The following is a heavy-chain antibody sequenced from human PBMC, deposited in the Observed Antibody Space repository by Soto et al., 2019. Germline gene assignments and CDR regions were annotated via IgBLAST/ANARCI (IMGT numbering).Heavy chain of an antibody. CDR3: ARWIAAAGLYYYYGMDV. V-gene: IGHV4-4*02. CDR2: IYHSGST. Sequence: SETLSLTCAVPGGSISSSNWWSCVRQPPGKGLEWIGEIYHSGSTNYNPSLKSRVTISVDKSKNQFSLKLSSVTAADTAVYYCARWIAAAGLYYYYGMDVWGQGTTVTVSS. CDR1: GGSISSSNW. D-gene: IGHD6-13*01. J-gene: IGHJ6*02.